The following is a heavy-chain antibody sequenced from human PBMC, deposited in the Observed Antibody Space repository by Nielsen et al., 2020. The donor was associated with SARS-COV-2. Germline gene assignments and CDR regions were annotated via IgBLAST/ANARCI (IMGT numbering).Heavy chain of an antibody. CDR2: ISYDGSNK. Sequence: GESLKISCAASGFTFSSYSMNWVRQAPGKGLEWVAVISYDGSNKYYADSVKGRFTISRDNSKNTLYLQMNSLRAEDTAVYYCAKDATVLLWFGEMDVWGQGTVVTVSS. D-gene: IGHD3-10*01. CDR3: AKDATVLLWFGEMDV. V-gene: IGHV3-30*18. J-gene: IGHJ3*01. CDR1: GFTFSSYS.